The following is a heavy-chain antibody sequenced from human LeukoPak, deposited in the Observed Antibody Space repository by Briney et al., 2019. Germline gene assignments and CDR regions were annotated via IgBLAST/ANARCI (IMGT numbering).Heavy chain of an antibody. CDR3: ARVRTVTTSHTMVRGVTNYFDY. V-gene: IGHV4-34*01. D-gene: IGHD3-10*01. CDR2: INHSGST. J-gene: IGHJ4*02. Sequence: PADTLSLTCAVCGGSFRGYYGSCIPQPPGKGWEWIGEINHSGSTNYNPYLQSRVHTSVDKSKNQCPLKLSSATAADTAVYYCARVRTVTTSHTMVRGVTNYFDYWGQGTLVTDSS. CDR1: GGSFRGYY.